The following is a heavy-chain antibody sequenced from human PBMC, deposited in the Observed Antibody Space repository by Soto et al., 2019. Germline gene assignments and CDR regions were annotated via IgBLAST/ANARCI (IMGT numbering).Heavy chain of an antibody. V-gene: IGHV2-5*02. Sequence: QITLKESGPTLVKPTQTLTLTCTFSGFSLSTGGVGVGWIRQPPGKALEWLALIYWDDDKRYSPSLKSRLTAPKDTPKNPGVLKMTNMDPVDTATYYCAHSRCGGDCLRSYSSHYYYGMDVWGQGTTVTVSS. CDR3: AHSRCGGDCLRSYSSHYYYGMDV. CDR1: GFSLSTGGVG. CDR2: IYWDDDK. D-gene: IGHD2-21*02. J-gene: IGHJ6*02.